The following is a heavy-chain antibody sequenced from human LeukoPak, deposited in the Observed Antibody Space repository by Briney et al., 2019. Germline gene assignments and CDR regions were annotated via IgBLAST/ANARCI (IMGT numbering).Heavy chain of an antibody. D-gene: IGHD6-19*01. CDR3: ARERYYSGWLRSFDY. Sequence: ASVKVSCKASAYSFTAYFLHWVRQAPGQGLEWMGWINPNSGDTNYAQKFQGRVTMTRDTSINTAYMEVSRLSSDDTAVYYCARERYYSGWLRSFDYWGQGTPVTVSS. V-gene: IGHV1-2*02. CDR2: INPNSGDT. CDR1: AYSFTAYF. J-gene: IGHJ4*02.